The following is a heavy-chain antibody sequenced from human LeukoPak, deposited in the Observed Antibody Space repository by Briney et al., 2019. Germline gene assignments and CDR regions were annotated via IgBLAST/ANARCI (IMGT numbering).Heavy chain of an antibody. CDR2: INHSGST. CDR1: GGSFTGYY. CDR3: ARLPRITINYAFDI. V-gene: IGHV4-34*01. D-gene: IGHD3-10*01. Sequence: SETLSLTFAVYGGSFTGYYWSWIRQPPGKGLEWIGEINHSGSTNYNPSLKSRVTISVDTSKNQFSLKLSSVTAADTAVYYCARLPRITINYAFDIWGQGTMVTVSS. J-gene: IGHJ3*02.